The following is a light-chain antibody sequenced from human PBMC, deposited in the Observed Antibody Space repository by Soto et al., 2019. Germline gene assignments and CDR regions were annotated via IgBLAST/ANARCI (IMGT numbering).Light chain of an antibody. Sequence: QPVLTQSPSASASLGASVKLTCTLSSGHSSYIIAWHQQQPGKAPRYLMKLEGSGSYNKGSGVPDRFSGSSSGADRYLTISNLQFEDEADYYCETWDSNTRVFGGGTQLTVL. CDR1: SGHSSYI. J-gene: IGLJ3*02. CDR2: LEGSGSY. CDR3: ETWDSNTRV. V-gene: IGLV4-60*02.